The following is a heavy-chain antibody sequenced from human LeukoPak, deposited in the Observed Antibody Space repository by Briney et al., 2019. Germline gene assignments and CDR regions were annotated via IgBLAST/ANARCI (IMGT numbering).Heavy chain of an antibody. Sequence: SQTLSLTCTVSGGSISSGDYYWSWIRQPPGKGLEWIGYIYYSGSTYYNPSLKSRVTISVDTSKNQFSLKLSSVTAADTAVYYCARVAHVFGGGYHFDYGGKEPLVPFS. CDR1: GGSISSGDYY. J-gene: IGHJ4*02. V-gene: IGHV4-30-4*01. CDR2: IYYSGST. D-gene: IGHD3-3*01. CDR3: ARVAHVFGGGYHFDY.